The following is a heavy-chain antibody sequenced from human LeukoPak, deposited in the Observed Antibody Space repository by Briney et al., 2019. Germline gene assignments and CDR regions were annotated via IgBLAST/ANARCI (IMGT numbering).Heavy chain of an antibody. CDR1: GFTFSTYS. D-gene: IGHD3-10*01. Sequence: GGSLRLSCAASGFTFSTYSMNWVRQAPGKGLECVSSISRSSSYIYSADSVKGRFTISRDNAKNSLFLQMNSLRAEDTAVYYCARTHYYASGLFDYWGQGTLVTVSS. V-gene: IGHV3-21*01. CDR3: ARTHYYASGLFDY. J-gene: IGHJ4*02. CDR2: ISRSSSYI.